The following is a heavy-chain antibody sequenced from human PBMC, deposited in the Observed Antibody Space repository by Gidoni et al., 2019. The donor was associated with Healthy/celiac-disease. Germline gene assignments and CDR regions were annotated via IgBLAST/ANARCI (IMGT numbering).Heavy chain of an antibody. Sequence: QVQLVESGGGVVQPGRSLRLSCAASGFTFSSYAMHWVRQAPGKGLEWVAVISYDGSNKYYADPVKGRFTISRDNSKNTLYLQMNSLRAEDTAVYYCARGGGYYGMDVWGQGTTVTVSS. V-gene: IGHV3-30-3*01. J-gene: IGHJ6*02. CDR2: ISYDGSNK. CDR3: ARGGGYYGMDV. CDR1: GFTFSSYA.